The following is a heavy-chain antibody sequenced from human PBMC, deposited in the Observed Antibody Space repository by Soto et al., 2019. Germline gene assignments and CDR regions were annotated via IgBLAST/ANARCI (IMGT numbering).Heavy chain of an antibody. CDR1: GYSITAGGYY. J-gene: IGHJ5*02. D-gene: IGHD6-19*01. CDR2: FYSSGSI. Sequence: SETLYLTCFVSGYSITAGGYYWSWIRHHPGKGLEWIGSFYSSGSIIYNPSLRSRVSISGDTSSNQFSMSLTSVTAADTARYYCARMYSSGSGWFHPWAQGTLVTVSS. V-gene: IGHV4-31*03. CDR3: ARMYSSGSGWFHP.